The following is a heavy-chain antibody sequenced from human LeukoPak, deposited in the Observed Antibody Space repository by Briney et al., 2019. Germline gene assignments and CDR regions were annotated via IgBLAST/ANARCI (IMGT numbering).Heavy chain of an antibody. CDR2: ISSSSSYI. CDR1: GFTFSSYS. Sequence: GGSLRLSCAASGFTFSSYSMNWVRQAPGEGLEWVSSISSSSSYIYYADLVKGRFTISRDNAKNSLYLQMNSLRAEDTAVYYCARDGGSGWSFGLARWGQGTLVTVSS. J-gene: IGHJ4*02. CDR3: ARDGGSGWSFGLAR. V-gene: IGHV3-21*01. D-gene: IGHD6-19*01.